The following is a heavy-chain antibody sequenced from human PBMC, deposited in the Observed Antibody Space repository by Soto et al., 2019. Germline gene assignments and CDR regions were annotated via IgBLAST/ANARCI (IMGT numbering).Heavy chain of an antibody. J-gene: IGHJ5*02. CDR3: TSDTFGLRDT. CDR2: INPAGTIT. CDR1: GFPFSHYW. D-gene: IGHD3-16*01. V-gene: IGHV3-74*01. Sequence: SCAASGFPFSHYWMHWVLQTPGKGLVWVSRINPAGTITNYADSVEGRFTISRDNADSALFLQMNSLSAEDTAIYYCTSDTFGLRDTWGQGTLVTVAS.